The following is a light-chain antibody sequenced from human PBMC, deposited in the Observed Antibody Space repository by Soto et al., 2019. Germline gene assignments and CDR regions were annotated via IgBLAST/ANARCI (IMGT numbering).Light chain of an antibody. J-gene: IGLJ2*01. Sequence: QSALTQPASVSGSPGQSITISCTGTSSDVGNYNLVSWYQQHPGKAPQLMIYEGTNRPSGVSNRFSGSKSGNTASLTISGLQAEDEANYYCSSYAGRVVFGGGTQLTVL. V-gene: IGLV2-23*01. CDR2: EGT. CDR1: SSDVGNYNL. CDR3: SSYAGRVV.